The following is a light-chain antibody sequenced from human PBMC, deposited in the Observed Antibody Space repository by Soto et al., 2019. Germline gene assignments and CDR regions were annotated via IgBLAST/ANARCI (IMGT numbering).Light chain of an antibody. CDR2: DAS. V-gene: IGKV3-11*01. J-gene: IGKJ1*01. CDR1: QSISSY. Sequence: EVVLTQSPDTLSLPPGERATLSCRASQSISSYLAWYQQKPGQAPRLLIYDASSRATGIPARFSGSGSGTDFSITTSSLEPEDFSAYYCQQLTDWRPQCTFGQGTKVEIK. CDR3: QQLTDWRPQCT.